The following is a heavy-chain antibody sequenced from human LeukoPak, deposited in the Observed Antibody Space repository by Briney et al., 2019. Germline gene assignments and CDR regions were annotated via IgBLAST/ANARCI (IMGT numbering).Heavy chain of an antibody. Sequence: PGGSLRLSCLASGFTFSNSWMTWVRQAPGRGLEWVANIKEDGSDKQYVDSVRGRFTISRDNAKNSVSLQMDGLRAEDTAVYHCARAAHIVVVTAIYDYWGQGTLVTVSS. D-gene: IGHD2-21*02. CDR1: GFTFSNSW. CDR3: ARAAHIVVVTAIYDY. J-gene: IGHJ4*02. V-gene: IGHV3-7*01. CDR2: IKEDGSDK.